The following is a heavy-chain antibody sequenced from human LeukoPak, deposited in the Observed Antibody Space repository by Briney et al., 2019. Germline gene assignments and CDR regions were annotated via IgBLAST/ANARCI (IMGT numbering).Heavy chain of an antibody. J-gene: IGHJ6*03. Sequence: SETLSLTCTVSGGSISSYYWSWIRQPPGKGLEWIGYIYYSGSTNYDPSLKSRVTISVDTSKNQFSLKLTSVTAADTAVYYCARTTEGGYTYGYFYYYYMDVWGKGTAVTISS. CDR3: ARTTEGGYTYGYFYYYYMDV. CDR2: IYYSGST. CDR1: GGSISSYY. V-gene: IGHV4-59*01. D-gene: IGHD5-18*01.